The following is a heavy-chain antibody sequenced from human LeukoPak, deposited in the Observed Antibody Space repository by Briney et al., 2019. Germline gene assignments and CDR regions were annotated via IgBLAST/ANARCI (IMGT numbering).Heavy chain of an antibody. V-gene: IGHV1-18*01. CDR2: ISGNNDNP. J-gene: IGHJ4*02. Sequence: ASVRVCCKTSGYTFSNFGINWVRQAPGQGLEWMGWISGNNDNPNYGQKFQGRFTVTTDSSTSTAYMGLRNLRFDDTAVYYCARDGTSTDDYWGQGTLVTVSS. CDR3: ARDGTSTDDY. CDR1: GYTFSNFG. D-gene: IGHD2-2*01.